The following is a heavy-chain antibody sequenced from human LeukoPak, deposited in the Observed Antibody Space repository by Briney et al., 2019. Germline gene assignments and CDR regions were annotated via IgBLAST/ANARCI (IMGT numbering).Heavy chain of an antibody. CDR1: GFTFSSYS. D-gene: IGHD3-3*01. CDR2: ISASGDIT. J-gene: IGHJ2*01. CDR3: AKVRAYDELGNPYWHFDL. Sequence: PGGSLRLSCTASGFTFSSYSMNCIRQAPGKGLEWVSGISASGDITYYADSVKGRFTVSRDNSKSTLYLQMSSLRAEDTAVYYCAKVRAYDELGNPYWHFDLWGRGTLVTVSS. V-gene: IGHV3-23*01.